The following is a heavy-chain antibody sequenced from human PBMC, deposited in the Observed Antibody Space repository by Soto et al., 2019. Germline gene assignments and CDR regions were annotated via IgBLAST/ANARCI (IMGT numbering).Heavy chain of an antibody. V-gene: IGHV3-21*01. CDR2: ISSSSSYI. D-gene: IGHD3-22*01. CDR1: GFTFSSYS. Sequence: EVQLVESGGGLVKSGGSLRLSCAASGFTFSSYSMNWVRQAPGKGLEWVSSISSSSSYIYYADSVKGRFTISRDNAKNSLYLQMNSLRAEDTAVYYCAKPYYYDSSGYYPGDYWGQGTLVTVSS. J-gene: IGHJ4*02. CDR3: AKPYYYDSSGYYPGDY.